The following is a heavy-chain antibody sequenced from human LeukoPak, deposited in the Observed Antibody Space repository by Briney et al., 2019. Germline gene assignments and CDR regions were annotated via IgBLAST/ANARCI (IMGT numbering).Heavy chain of an antibody. Sequence: TTSETLSLTCAVYGGSFSGYYWSWIRQPPGKGLEWIGEINHSGSTNYNPSLKSRVTISVDTSKNQFSLKLSSVTAADTAVHYCARGLGYCSSTSCYPPRRVYYFDYWGQGTLVTVSS. J-gene: IGHJ4*02. D-gene: IGHD2-2*01. V-gene: IGHV4-34*01. CDR2: INHSGST. CDR1: GGSFSGYY. CDR3: ARGLGYCSSTSCYPPRRVYYFDY.